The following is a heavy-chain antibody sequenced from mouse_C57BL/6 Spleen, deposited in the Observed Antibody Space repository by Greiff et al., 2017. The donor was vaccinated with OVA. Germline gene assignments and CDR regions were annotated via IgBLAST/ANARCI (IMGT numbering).Heavy chain of an antibody. D-gene: IGHD2-3*01. Sequence: EVKLVESGGGLVQPKGSLKLSCAASGFSFNTYAMNWVRQAPGKGLEWVARIRSKSNNYATYYADSVKDRFTISRDDSESMLYLQMNNLKTEDTAMYYCVRHDDGYYEEYFDYWGQGTTLTVSS. CDR1: GFSFNTYA. CDR3: VRHDDGYYEEYFDY. V-gene: IGHV10-1*01. J-gene: IGHJ2*01. CDR2: IRSKSNNYAT.